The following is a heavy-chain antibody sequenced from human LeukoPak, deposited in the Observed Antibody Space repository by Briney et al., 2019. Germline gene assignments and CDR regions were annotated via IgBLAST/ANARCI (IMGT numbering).Heavy chain of an antibody. J-gene: IGHJ4*02. CDR2: INHSGST. CDR1: GGSFSGYY. CDR3: ARGRVTYSGSYLRDAPFDY. Sequence: SETLSLTCAVYGGSFSGYYWSWIRQPPGKGLEWIGEINHSGSTNYNPSLKSRVNISVDTSKNQFSLKLSSVTAADTAVYYCARGRVTYSGSYLRDAPFDYWGQGTLVTVSS. V-gene: IGHV4-34*01. D-gene: IGHD1-26*01.